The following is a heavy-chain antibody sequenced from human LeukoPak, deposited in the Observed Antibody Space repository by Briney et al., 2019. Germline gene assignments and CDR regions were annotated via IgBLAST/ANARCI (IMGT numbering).Heavy chain of an antibody. Sequence: SETLSLTCPVSGGSISSYYWSWIRQPPGKGLEWIGYIYYSGSTNYNPSLKSRVTISVDTSKNQFSLKLSSVTAADTAVYYCARGHNWFDPWGQGTLVTVSS. J-gene: IGHJ5*02. CDR1: GGSISSYY. CDR2: IYYSGST. V-gene: IGHV4-59*01. CDR3: ARGHNWFDP.